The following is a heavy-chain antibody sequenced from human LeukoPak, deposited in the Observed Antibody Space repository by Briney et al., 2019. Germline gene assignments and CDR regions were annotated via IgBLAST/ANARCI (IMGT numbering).Heavy chain of an antibody. V-gene: IGHV4-4*02. CDR2: VHLDGRT. Sequence: PSETLSLTCGVSGGSVTNTNWWTWVRQPPGKGLEWIGEVHLDGRTNYDPSLESRLTMSVDVSENQVSLKLTSVTAADTAVHYCAREGGFYRPLDYSGQGTLVTVSS. CDR1: GGSVTNTNW. D-gene: IGHD3-3*01. CDR3: AREGGFYRPLDY. J-gene: IGHJ4*02.